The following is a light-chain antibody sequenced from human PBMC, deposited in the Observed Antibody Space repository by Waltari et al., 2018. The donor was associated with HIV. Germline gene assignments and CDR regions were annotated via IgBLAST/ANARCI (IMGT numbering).Light chain of an antibody. V-gene: IGLV3-19*01. CDR3: HSRDSRGYMI. Sequence: SSDLTQDSHVSVALGQTVRITCQGDSLRSYYGSWGQQKPGQAPLLVIYGRDNRPSGIPDRFSGSSSGNSTSLIISEAQAADEAVYYCHSRDSRGYMIFGGGTRLTVL. CDR2: GRD. J-gene: IGLJ2*01. CDR1: SLRSYY.